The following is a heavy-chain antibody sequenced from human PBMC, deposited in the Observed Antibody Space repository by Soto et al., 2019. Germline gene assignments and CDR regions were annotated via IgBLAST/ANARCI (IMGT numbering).Heavy chain of an antibody. CDR2: IYYSGST. J-gene: IGHJ4*02. V-gene: IGHV4-39*01. CDR1: GEGMSVSSDY. Sequence: LSGAPSLAWKVVGEGMSVSSDYRGWIRQPPGKGLEWIGSIYYSGSTYYNPSLKSRVTISVDTSKNQFSLKLSSVTAADTAVYYCARLVSQIANFDYWGQGTLVTVSS. D-gene: IGHD1-26*01. CDR3: ARLVSQIANFDY.